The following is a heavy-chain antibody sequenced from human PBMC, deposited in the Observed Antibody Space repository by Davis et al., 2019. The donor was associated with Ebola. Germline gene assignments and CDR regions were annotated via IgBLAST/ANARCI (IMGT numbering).Heavy chain of an antibody. Sequence: GESLKISCAASGFTFSSYAMHWVRQAPGKGLEWVAVISYDGSNKYYADSVKGRFTISRDNSKNTLYLQMNSLRAEDTAVYYCPRDSSSWYGMDVWGQGTTVTVSS. CDR3: PRDSSSWYGMDV. CDR1: GFTFSSYA. J-gene: IGHJ6*02. V-gene: IGHV3-30*04. CDR2: ISYDGSNK. D-gene: IGHD6-13*01.